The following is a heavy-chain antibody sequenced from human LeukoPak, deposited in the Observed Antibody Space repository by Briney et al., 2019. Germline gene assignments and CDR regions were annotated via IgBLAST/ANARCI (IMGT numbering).Heavy chain of an antibody. CDR1: GYTFTGYY. Sequence: ASVKVSCKASGYTFTGYYMHWVRQAPGQGLEWMGWINPNSGGTNYAQKFQGRVTMTRDTSISTAYMELSRLRSDDTDMYYCARSSGWKYNIDYWGQGTLVTVSS. CDR3: ARSSGWKYNIDY. V-gene: IGHV1-2*02. J-gene: IGHJ4*02. CDR2: INPNSGGT. D-gene: IGHD6-19*01.